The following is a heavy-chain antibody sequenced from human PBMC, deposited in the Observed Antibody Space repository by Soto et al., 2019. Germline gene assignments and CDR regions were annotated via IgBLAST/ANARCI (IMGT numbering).Heavy chain of an antibody. CDR2: ISGSGGST. J-gene: IGHJ5*02. V-gene: IGHV3-23*01. CDR3: AKNCGSGSPNWFDP. CDR1: GFTFSSYA. Sequence: EVQLLESGGGLVQPGGSLRLSCAASGFTFSSYAMSWVRQAPGKGLEWVSAISGSGGSTYNADSVKGRFTITRDNSKNALHQQMNRMAAEDTAVYYCAKNCGSGSPNWFDPWGEGTLVTVSS. D-gene: IGHD3-10*01.